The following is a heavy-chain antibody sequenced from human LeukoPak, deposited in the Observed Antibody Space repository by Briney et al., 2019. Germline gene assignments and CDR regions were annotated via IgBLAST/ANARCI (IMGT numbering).Heavy chain of an antibody. Sequence: GGSLRLSCAASGFTFSDYYMGWIRQAPGKGLEGVSYMSGSGSDIYYADSVKGRFTISRDNAKNSLYLQMNSLRAEDTAVYYCAKDILEAGLFFDYWGQGTLVTVSS. V-gene: IGHV3-11*01. CDR3: AKDILEAGLFFDY. J-gene: IGHJ4*02. D-gene: IGHD3/OR15-3a*01. CDR1: GFTFSDYY. CDR2: MSGSGSDI.